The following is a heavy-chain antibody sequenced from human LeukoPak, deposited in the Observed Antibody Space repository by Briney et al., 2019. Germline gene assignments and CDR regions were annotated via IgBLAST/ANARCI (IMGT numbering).Heavy chain of an antibody. D-gene: IGHD5-18*01. CDR1: GFTFSSYG. J-gene: IGHJ4*02. V-gene: IGHV3-23*01. CDR2: ISGSGGST. CDR3: AKGTRGYTAMVTRFDY. Sequence: PGGSLRLSCAASGFTFSSYGMSWVRQAPGKGLEWVSAISGSGGSTYYADSVKGRFTISRDNSKNTLYLQMNSLRAEDTAVYYCAKGTRGYTAMVTRFDYWGQGTLVTVSS.